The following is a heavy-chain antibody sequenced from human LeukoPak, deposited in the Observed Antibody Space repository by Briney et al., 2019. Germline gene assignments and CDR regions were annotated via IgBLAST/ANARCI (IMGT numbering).Heavy chain of an antibody. CDR2: ISYYGSNK. Sequence: GRSLRLSCAASGFTFSSYAMHWVRQAPGKGLEWVAVISYYGSNKYYADSVKGRFTISRDNSKNTLYLQMNSLRAEDTAVYYCARGRFGELYDAFDIWGQGTMVTVSS. CDR3: ARGRFGELYDAFDI. D-gene: IGHD3-10*01. CDR1: GFTFSSYA. V-gene: IGHV3-30-3*01. J-gene: IGHJ3*02.